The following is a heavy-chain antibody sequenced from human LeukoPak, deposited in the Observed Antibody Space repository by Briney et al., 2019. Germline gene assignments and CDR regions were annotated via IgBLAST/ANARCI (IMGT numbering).Heavy chain of an antibody. Sequence: QPGGSLRLSCAASGFTFSTYRMTWVRQAPGKGLEWVANIKEDGTEEYYVDSVKGRFTISRDNAKNSLSLQMKSLRPEDTAVYYCARGDRRFEYWGQGTLVTVSS. CDR2: IKEDGTEE. CDR3: ARGDRRFEY. J-gene: IGHJ4*02. D-gene: IGHD2-21*01. V-gene: IGHV3-7*01. CDR1: GFTFSTYR.